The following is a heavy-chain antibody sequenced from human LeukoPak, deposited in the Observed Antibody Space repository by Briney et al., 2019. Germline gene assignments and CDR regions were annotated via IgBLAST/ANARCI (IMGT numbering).Heavy chain of an antibody. Sequence: SETLSLTCSVSGSSISSYYWSWIRQPPGKGLEWIGYIYYSGSTNYNPSLKSRVTISVDTSKNQFSLKLSSVTAADTAVYYCARVGSGWYDYWGQGTLVTVSS. D-gene: IGHD6-19*01. V-gene: IGHV4-59*01. CDR3: ARVGSGWYDY. CDR2: IYYSGST. CDR1: GSSISSYY. J-gene: IGHJ4*02.